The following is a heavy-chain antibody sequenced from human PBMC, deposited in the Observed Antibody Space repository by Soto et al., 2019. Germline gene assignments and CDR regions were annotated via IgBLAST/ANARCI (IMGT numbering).Heavy chain of an antibody. D-gene: IGHD1-1*01. V-gene: IGHV3-30*05. J-gene: IGHJ6*02. Sequence: PGGSLRLSCAASGFTLSSYGMHWVRQAPGKGLEWVAVISFEGNTQYYADSVKGRFTISRDNSKDTLSLQIHSLRPEDTAVYYCARGAEHQLLSRDYFYGMDVWGQGTTVTVSS. CDR3: ARGAEHQLLSRDYFYGMDV. CDR2: ISFEGNTQ. CDR1: GFTLSSYG.